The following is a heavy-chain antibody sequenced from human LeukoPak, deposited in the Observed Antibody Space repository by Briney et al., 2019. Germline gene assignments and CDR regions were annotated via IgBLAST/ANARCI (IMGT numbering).Heavy chain of an antibody. J-gene: IGHJ4*02. V-gene: IGHV3-30*02. Sequence: GGSLRLSCAASGFTFSSYGMHWVRQAPGKGLEWEAFIRYDGSNKYYADSVKGRFTISRDNSKNTLYLQMNSLRAEDTAVYYCAKGPRTGYYYGSGSYSVDYWGQGTLVTVSS. D-gene: IGHD3-10*01. CDR2: IRYDGSNK. CDR1: GFTFSSYG. CDR3: AKGPRTGYYYGSGSYSVDY.